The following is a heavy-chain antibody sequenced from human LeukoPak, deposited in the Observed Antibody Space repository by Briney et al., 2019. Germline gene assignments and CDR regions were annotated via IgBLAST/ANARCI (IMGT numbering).Heavy chain of an antibody. CDR3: AKDQGTSSWYVYFDS. CDR1: EFTFSGYA. V-gene: IGHV3-23*01. CDR2: ISGSGGIT. J-gene: IGHJ4*02. Sequence: GGSLRLSCAASEFTFSGYAMSWVRQAPGKGLEWVSVISGSGGITHYADSVKGRFTISRDNSKNTLYLQMNSLRAEDTAVYYCAKDQGTSSWYVYFDSWGQGTLVTVSS. D-gene: IGHD6-13*01.